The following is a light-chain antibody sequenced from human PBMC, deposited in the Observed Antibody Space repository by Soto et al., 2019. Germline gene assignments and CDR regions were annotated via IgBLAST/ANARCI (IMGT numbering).Light chain of an antibody. V-gene: IGLV2-14*03. J-gene: IGLJ1*01. CDR2: DVS. CDR1: SSDVGAYNY. CDR3: SAYTITSPYV. Sequence: QSALTQPASVSGSPGQSISISCTGTSSDVGAYNYISWYQQHPGKAPKLIIYDVSNRPSGVSSRFSGSKSGNTASLTISGLQAEDGADYYCSAYTITSPYVFGTGTKVTVL.